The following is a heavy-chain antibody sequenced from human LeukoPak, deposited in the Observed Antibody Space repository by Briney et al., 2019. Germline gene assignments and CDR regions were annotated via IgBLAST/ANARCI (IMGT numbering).Heavy chain of an antibody. CDR3: ARGVIATGGNDFDY. D-gene: IGHD6-13*01. V-gene: IGHV3-30*04. Sequence: GRSLRLSSAASGFTLSSYDIHWVRQAPGKGLEWVAVISYDGSKKYYADSVKGRLTISRDNSKNTLYLQMNSLRAEDTAVYYCARGVIATGGNDFDYWGQGTLVTVSS. J-gene: IGHJ4*02. CDR2: ISYDGSKK. CDR1: GFTLSSYD.